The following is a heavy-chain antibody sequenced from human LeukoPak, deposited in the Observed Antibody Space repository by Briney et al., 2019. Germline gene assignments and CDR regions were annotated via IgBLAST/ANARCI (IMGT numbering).Heavy chain of an antibody. D-gene: IGHD2-2*01. CDR1: GGSISSGDFY. J-gene: IGHJ4*02. CDR3: ARQGEYSTSWSSFGY. CDR2: IYYSGST. V-gene: IGHV4-39*01. Sequence: SETLFLTCTVSGGSISSGDFYWGWIRQPPGKGLEWIATIYYSGSTYYGPSLRSRVTISVDTSKNQFSLKLTSVTAADTAVYYCARQGEYSTSWSSFGYWGQGTLVTVSS.